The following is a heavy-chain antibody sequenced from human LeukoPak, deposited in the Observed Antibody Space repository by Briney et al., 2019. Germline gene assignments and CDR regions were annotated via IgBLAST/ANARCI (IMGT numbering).Heavy chain of an antibody. CDR2: ISGSGGST. CDR3: AKPHGSGSYYPFDY. V-gene: IGHV3-23*01. J-gene: IGHJ4*02. D-gene: IGHD3-10*01. Sequence: GGSLRLSCAASGFIFSSYAMSWVRQAPGKGLEWVSGISGSGGSTYYADSVKGRFTISRDNSKNTLYLQMNSLRAEDTAIYYCAKPHGSGSYYPFDYWGQGTLVTVSS. CDR1: GFIFSSYA.